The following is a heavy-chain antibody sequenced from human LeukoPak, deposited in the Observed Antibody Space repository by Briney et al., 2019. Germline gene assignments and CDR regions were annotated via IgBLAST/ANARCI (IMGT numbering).Heavy chain of an antibody. CDR2: INTHKGHT. CDR3: AREFGHCSGDNCFYFFDL. D-gene: IGHD2-15*01. V-gene: IGHV1-18*01. J-gene: IGHJ4*02. CDR1: GYTLTNYN. Sequence: ASVQVSCKASGYTLTNYNISWVRQAPGQGLEWMGWINTHKGHTNFLQKFQGRGTVTTDLSTNTAHMELRRLRSDDTAVYYCAREFGHCSGDNCFYFFDLWGQGSQVIVSS.